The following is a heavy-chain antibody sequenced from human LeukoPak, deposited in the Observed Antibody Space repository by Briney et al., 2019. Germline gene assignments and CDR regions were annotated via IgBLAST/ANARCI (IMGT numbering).Heavy chain of an antibody. CDR2: IYYSGST. CDR3: ASGPRNYYYSGSYHY. Sequence: SETLSLTCTVSGGSISSSSYYWGWIRQPPGKGLEWIGSIYYSGSTYYNPSLRSRVTISMDTSKNQFSLKVNSVTAADTAVYFCASGPRNYYYSGSYHYWGQGTLVTVSS. D-gene: IGHD3-10*01. CDR1: GGSISSSSYY. J-gene: IGHJ4*02. V-gene: IGHV4-39*07.